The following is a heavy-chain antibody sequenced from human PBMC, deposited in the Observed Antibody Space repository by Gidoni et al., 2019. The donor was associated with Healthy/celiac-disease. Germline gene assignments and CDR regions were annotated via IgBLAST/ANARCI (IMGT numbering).Heavy chain of an antibody. J-gene: IGHJ3*02. CDR2: IIPIFGTA. CDR1: GGTFSSYA. Sequence: QVQLVQSGAEVKKPGSSVKVSCKASGGTFSSYAISWVRQAPGQGLEWMGGIIPIFGTANYAQKFQGRVTITADKSTSTAYMELSSLRSEDTAVYYCARENLGSGTTWGSDAFDIWGQGTMVTVSS. V-gene: IGHV1-69*06. CDR3: ARENLGSGTTWGSDAFDI. D-gene: IGHD1-1*01.